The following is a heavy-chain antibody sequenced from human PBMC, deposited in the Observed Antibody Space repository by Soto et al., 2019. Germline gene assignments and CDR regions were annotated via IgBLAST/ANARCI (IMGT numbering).Heavy chain of an antibody. CDR2: ISDSGGST. Sequence: PGGSLRLSCAASGFTFSYYAMGWVRQSPGKGLEWVSSISDSGGSTYYADSVKGRFTISRDNSKNTLYLQMNSLRAEDTAVYYCAKDYGSGSYGPWGQGTPVTVYS. J-gene: IGHJ5*02. CDR3: AKDYGSGSYGP. V-gene: IGHV3-23*01. D-gene: IGHD3-10*01. CDR1: GFTFSYYA.